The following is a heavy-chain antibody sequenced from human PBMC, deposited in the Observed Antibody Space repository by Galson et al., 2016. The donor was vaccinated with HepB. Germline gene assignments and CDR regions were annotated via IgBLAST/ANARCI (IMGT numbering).Heavy chain of an antibody. CDR3: ALSSGRITAKSGGYYFGLDV. J-gene: IGHJ6*02. Sequence: SVKVSCKAPGYTLTDSLIHWVRQTPGQGLEWMGWINRNNGGITYAQKFKGWVIMTRDTSVSTVYMELNSLTSDDAAVYYCALSSGRITAKSGGYYFGLDVWGQGTTVTVSS. V-gene: IGHV1-2*04. CDR2: INRNNGGI. CDR1: GYTLTDSL. D-gene: IGHD2/OR15-2a*01.